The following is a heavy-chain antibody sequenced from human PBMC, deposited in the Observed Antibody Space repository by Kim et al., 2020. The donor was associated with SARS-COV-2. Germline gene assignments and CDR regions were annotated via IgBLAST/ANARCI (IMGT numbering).Heavy chain of an antibody. J-gene: IGHJ4*02. CDR1: GGSISSYY. D-gene: IGHD6-13*01. Sequence: SETLSLTCTVSGGSISSYYWSWIRQPAGKGLEWIGRIYTSGSTNYNPSLKSRVTMSVDTSKNQFSLNLSSVTAADTAVYYCARESIAAAARGFDYWGQGTLVTVSS. CDR3: ARESIAAAARGFDY. V-gene: IGHV4-4*07. CDR2: IYTSGST.